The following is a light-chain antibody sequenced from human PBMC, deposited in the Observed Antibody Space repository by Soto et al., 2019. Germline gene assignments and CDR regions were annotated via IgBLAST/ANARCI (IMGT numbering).Light chain of an antibody. V-gene: IGLV3-21*02. Sequence: SYELTQPPSVSVAPGQTARISCGGNNIGSKSVHWYQQKPGQAPVLVVYHDSDRPSGIPERFSGSNSGNTATLTISRVEAGDEAVYSCQVWDNNSDHVVFGGGTKVTVL. CDR1: NIGSKS. CDR3: QVWDNNSDHVV. CDR2: HDS. J-gene: IGLJ2*01.